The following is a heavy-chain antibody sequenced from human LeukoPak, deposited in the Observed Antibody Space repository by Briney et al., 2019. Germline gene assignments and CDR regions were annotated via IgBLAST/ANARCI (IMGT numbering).Heavy chain of an antibody. Sequence: SVKVSCKASGGTFSSYAISWVRQAPGQGLEWMGGIIPIFGTANYAQKFQGRVTITADKSTSKAYMELSSLRSEDTAVYYCARAGYCSSTSCRPNWFDPWGQGTLVTVSS. CDR1: GGTFSSYA. D-gene: IGHD2-2*01. CDR3: ARAGYCSSTSCRPNWFDP. J-gene: IGHJ5*02. V-gene: IGHV1-69*06. CDR2: IIPIFGTA.